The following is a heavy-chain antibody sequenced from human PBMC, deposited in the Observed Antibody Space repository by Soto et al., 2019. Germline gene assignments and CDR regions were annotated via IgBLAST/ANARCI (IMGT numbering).Heavy chain of an antibody. CDR2: IWFDGKRK. CDR1: GFIFNKIG. D-gene: IGHD1-7*01. J-gene: IGHJ4*02. V-gene: IGHV3-33*01. CDR3: ARGTSPFNFDY. Sequence: QVHLVESGGGVVQPGRSLRLSCAASGFIFNKIGRHWVRQAPGKGLEWVALIWFDGKRKYYADSVKGRFTVSRDNSNNTFFLQMDSLRANDTAVYFCARGTSPFNFDYWGRGTLVTVSS.